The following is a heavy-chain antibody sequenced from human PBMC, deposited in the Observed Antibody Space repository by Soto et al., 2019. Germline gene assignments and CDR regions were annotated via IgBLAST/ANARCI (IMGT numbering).Heavy chain of an antibody. CDR3: ARAVTWGLDV. J-gene: IGHJ6*02. CDR1: GFTFSLYS. D-gene: IGHD3-10*01. V-gene: IGHV3-48*02. Sequence: EVQLVESGGGLVQPGGSLRLSCAASGFTFSLYSMSWVRQAPGKGLEWVSYISRSSTGIHYADSVKGRFTISRDDATNSMHLQMNSLSDGETAVYYCARAVTWGLDVWGQGTTVSISS. CDR2: ISRSSTGI.